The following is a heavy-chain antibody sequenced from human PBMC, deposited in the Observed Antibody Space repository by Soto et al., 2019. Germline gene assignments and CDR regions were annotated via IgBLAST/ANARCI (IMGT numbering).Heavy chain of an antibody. Sequence: ASETLSLTCTVSGGSISSSSYYWGWIRQPPGKGLEWIGSIYYSGSTYYNPSLKSRVTISVDTSKNQFSLKLSSVTAADTAVYYCASAYDFWSGYVTGEYYYYGMDVWGQGTTVTVSS. CDR2: IYYSGST. J-gene: IGHJ6*02. CDR1: GGSISSSSYY. CDR3: ASAYDFWSGYVTGEYYYYGMDV. V-gene: IGHV4-39*01. D-gene: IGHD3-3*01.